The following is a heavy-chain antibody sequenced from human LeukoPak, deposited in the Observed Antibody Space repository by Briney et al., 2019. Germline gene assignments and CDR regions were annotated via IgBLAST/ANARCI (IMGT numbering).Heavy chain of an antibody. CDR1: GYTFTSYG. J-gene: IGHJ4*02. CDR3: ARDPPTALASGRQDY. Sequence: ASVKVSCKASGYTFTSYGFTWVRQAPGQGLEWMGWISAYNGDTNYAQKFRGRVTLTTDTSTSTAYMELRSLTSDDTAVYYCARDPPTALASGRQDYWGQGTLVTVSS. CDR2: ISAYNGDT. D-gene: IGHD5-18*01. V-gene: IGHV1-18*01.